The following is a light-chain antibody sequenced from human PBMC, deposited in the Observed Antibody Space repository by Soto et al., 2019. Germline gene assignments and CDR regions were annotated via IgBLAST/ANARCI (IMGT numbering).Light chain of an antibody. CDR3: QQSNNWPLT. Sequence: EIVMTQSPATLSVSPGERATLSCRASQSINNNLAWYQQKPGQAPRLLIYGASTRPTGIPARFSGSESGTEFTLTISSLQSEDFAVYYCQQSNNWPLTFGGGTKVEIK. CDR2: GAS. CDR1: QSINNN. V-gene: IGKV3-15*01. J-gene: IGKJ4*01.